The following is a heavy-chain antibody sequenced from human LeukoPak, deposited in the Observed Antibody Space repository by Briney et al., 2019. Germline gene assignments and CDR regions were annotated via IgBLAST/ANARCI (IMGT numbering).Heavy chain of an antibody. D-gene: IGHD3-22*01. V-gene: IGHV3-23*01. CDR2: ISGSGGST. CDR1: GFTFSSYA. CDR3: AKSTRTGYYYDSSGYYPFDY. J-gene: IGHJ4*02. Sequence: GGSLRLSCAASGFTFSSYAMSWVRQAPGKGLEWVSAISGSGGSTYYADSVKGRFTISRDNSKNTLYLQMSSLRAEDTAVYYCAKSTRTGYYYDSSGYYPFDYWGQGTLVTVSS.